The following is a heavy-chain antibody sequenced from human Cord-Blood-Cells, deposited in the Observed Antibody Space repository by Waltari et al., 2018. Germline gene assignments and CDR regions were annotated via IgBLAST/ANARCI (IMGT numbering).Heavy chain of an antibody. CDR3: ARVGEPYYDILTGYPNWFDP. Sequence: QVQLVQSGAEVKKPGSSVKVSCKASGGTFSSYAISWVRQASVQGLEWMGGIIPIFGTANYAQKFQGRVTITADESTSTAYMELSSLRSEDTAVYYCARVGEPYYDILTGYPNWFDPWGQGTLVTVSS. D-gene: IGHD3-9*01. CDR1: GGTFSSYA. V-gene: IGHV1-69*01. CDR2: IIPIFGTA. J-gene: IGHJ5*02.